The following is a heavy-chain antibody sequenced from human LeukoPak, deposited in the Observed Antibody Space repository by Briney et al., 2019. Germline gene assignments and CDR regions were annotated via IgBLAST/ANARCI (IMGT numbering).Heavy chain of an antibody. J-gene: IGHJ3*02. CDR1: GFTFSNYW. D-gene: IGHD2-21*02. V-gene: IGHV3-7*05. Sequence: GGSLRLSCAASGFTFSNYWMSWVRQAPGKGLEWVADIKQDGTQKYYVDSVESRFTISRDNAKNSLYLQINSLRVEDTAVYYCARDCGSDCSQAFDIWGQGTMVTVSS. CDR2: IKQDGTQK. CDR3: ARDCGSDCSQAFDI.